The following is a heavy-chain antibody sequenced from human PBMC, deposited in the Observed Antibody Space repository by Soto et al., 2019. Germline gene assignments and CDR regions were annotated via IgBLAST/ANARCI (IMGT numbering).Heavy chain of an antibody. D-gene: IGHD3-10*01. CDR3: AKDMGWFGEFMYYFDY. V-gene: IGHV3-9*01. CDR2: ISWNSGSI. CDR1: GFTFDDYA. Sequence: GGSLRLSCAASGFTFDDYAMHWVRQAPGKDLEWVSGISWNSGSIGYADSVKGRFTISRDNAKNSLYLQMNSLRAEDTALYYCAKDMGWFGEFMYYFDYWGQGT. J-gene: IGHJ4*02.